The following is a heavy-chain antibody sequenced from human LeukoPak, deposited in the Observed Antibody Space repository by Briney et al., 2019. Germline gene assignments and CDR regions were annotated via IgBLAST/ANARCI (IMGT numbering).Heavy chain of an antibody. CDR2: TYYRSKWYN. CDR3: ARGGFLQFRGSGLSSPFDY. CDR1: GDSVSSNSAA. Sequence: SQTLSLTCAISGDSVSSNSAAWNWIRQSPSRGLEWLGRTYYRSKWYNDYAVSVKSRITINPDTSKNQFSLQLNSVTPEDTAVYYCARGGFLQFRGSGLSSPFDYWGQGTLVTVSS. J-gene: IGHJ4*02. D-gene: IGHD2-15*01. V-gene: IGHV6-1*01.